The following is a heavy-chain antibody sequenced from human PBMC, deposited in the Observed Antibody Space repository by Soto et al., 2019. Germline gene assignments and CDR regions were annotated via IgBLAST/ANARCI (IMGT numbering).Heavy chain of an antibody. J-gene: IGHJ6*02. Sequence: QVQLVQSGGEVKKPGASVKLSCTASGYTFTSYGISWVRQAPGQGLEWMGCISAYNGKTNYAQTVQGRVTMSTDTSTRTAYMDLGSLRSDDTAVYYCARGGDVNYYHGMDVWGQGTTVTVAS. CDR3: ARGGDVNYYHGMDV. D-gene: IGHD5-12*01. CDR2: ISAYNGKT. V-gene: IGHV1-18*01. CDR1: GYTFTSYG.